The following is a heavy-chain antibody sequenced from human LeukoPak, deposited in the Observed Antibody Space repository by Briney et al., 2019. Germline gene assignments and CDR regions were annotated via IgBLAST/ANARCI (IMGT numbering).Heavy chain of an antibody. CDR3: AKHVGQEGRPF. D-gene: IGHD1-26*01. CDR2: ISGSGGST. CDR1: GFTFSNYW. J-gene: IGHJ3*01. Sequence: GGSLRLSCAASGFTFSNYWMSWVRQAPGKGLEWVSAISGSGGSTYYADSVKGRFTISRDNSKNTLYLQMNSLRAEDTAVYYCAKHVGQEGRPFWGQGTMVTVSS. V-gene: IGHV3-23*01.